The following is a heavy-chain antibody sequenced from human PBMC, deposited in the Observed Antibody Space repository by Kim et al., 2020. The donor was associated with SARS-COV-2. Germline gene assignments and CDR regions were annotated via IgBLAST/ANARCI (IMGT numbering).Heavy chain of an antibody. D-gene: IGHD1-26*01. J-gene: IGHJ4*02. CDR1: GGSINNFY. V-gene: IGHV4-59*01. Sequence: SETLSLTCTVSGGSINNFYWSWIRQPPGKGLEWIGYIYYSGTTNYNPSLKSRVTISVDASNNQVSLKLNSVTTSDTAVYYCARGGWSLDYWGQGTLVTVSS. CDR2: IYYSGTT. CDR3: ARGGWSLDY.